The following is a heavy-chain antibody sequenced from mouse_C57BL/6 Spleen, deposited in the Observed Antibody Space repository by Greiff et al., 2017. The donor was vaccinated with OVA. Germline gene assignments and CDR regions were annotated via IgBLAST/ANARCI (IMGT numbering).Heavy chain of an antibody. V-gene: IGHV1-15*01. Sequence: VQLQQSGAELVRPGASVTLSCKASGYTFTDYEMHWVKQTPVHGLEWIGAIDPETGGTAYNQKFKGKAILTADKSSSTAYMELRSLTSEDSAVYYCTIIYYGNRYFDYWGKGTTLTVSS. CDR2: IDPETGGT. CDR1: GYTFTDYE. J-gene: IGHJ2*01. D-gene: IGHD2-1*01. CDR3: TIIYYGNRYFDY.